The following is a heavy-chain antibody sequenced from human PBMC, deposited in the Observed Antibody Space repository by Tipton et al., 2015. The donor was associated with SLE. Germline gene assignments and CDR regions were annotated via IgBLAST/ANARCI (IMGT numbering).Heavy chain of an antibody. J-gene: IGHJ6*02. D-gene: IGHD2-2*03. CDR2: ISSSGSTI. Sequence: SLRLSCAASGFTFSDYYMSWIRQAPGKGLEWVSYISSSGSTIYYADSVKGRFVISRDISTNTLYLQMNSLRPEDTAVYFCARDIGYCSNTNCLIYYYGMDVWGQGTTVAVSS. CDR1: GFTFSDYY. V-gene: IGHV3-11*04. CDR3: ARDIGYCSNTNCLIYYYGMDV.